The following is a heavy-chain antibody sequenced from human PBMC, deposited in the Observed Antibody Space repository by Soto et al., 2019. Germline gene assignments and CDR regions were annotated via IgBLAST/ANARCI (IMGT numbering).Heavy chain of an antibody. V-gene: IGHV3-48*02. CDR2: TSSSSTI. Sequence: GGSLRLSCAASGFTFSTYSMNWVRQAPGKGLEWVSYTSSSSTISYADSVKGRFTISRDNAKNSLYLQMNSLRDDDTAVYYCARGGLLWMDVWGQGTTVTVSS. CDR1: GFTFSTYS. CDR3: ARGGLLWMDV. D-gene: IGHD3-10*01. J-gene: IGHJ6*02.